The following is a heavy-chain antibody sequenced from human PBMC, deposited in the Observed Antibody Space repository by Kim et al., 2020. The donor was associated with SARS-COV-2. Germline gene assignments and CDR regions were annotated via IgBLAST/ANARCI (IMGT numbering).Heavy chain of an antibody. J-gene: IGHJ4*02. V-gene: IGHV4-34*13. D-gene: IGHD6-19*01. Sequence: SLKSQVTISVDTSKNQFSLKLSSVTAADTAVYYCARGGYSSGWRHKNFDYWGQGTLVTVSS. CDR3: ARGGYSSGWRHKNFDY.